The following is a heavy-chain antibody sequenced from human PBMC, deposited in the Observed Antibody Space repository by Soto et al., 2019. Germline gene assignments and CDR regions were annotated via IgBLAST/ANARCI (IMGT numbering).Heavy chain of an antibody. CDR2: IRSKAYGGTT. CDR3: STNYYDSSGYDNWFDP. CDR1: GFTFGDYA. Sequence: HPGGSPRLSCTASGFTFGDYAMSWFRQAPGKGLEWVGFIRSKAYGGTTEYGASVKGRFTISGDDSKSIAYLQMNSLKTEDTAVYYCSTNYYDSSGYDNWFDPWGQGTLVTVS. V-gene: IGHV3-49*03. J-gene: IGHJ5*02. D-gene: IGHD3-22*01.